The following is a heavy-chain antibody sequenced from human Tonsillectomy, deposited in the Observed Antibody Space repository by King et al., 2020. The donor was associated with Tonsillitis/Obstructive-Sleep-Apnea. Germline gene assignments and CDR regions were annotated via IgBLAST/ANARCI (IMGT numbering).Heavy chain of an antibody. V-gene: IGHV3-43*02. Sequence: VQLVESGGGVVQPGGSLRLSCAASGFTLDDYAIHWVRQAPGKGLEWVSLISGAGGSTYYADSVKGRFTISRDNSKNSLYLQMNSLRTEDTALYYCAKEIIESGGYYVSEWGQGTLVTVSS. CDR1: GFTLDDYA. CDR3: AKEIIESGGYYVSE. D-gene: IGHD3-22*01. CDR2: ISGAGGST. J-gene: IGHJ4*02.